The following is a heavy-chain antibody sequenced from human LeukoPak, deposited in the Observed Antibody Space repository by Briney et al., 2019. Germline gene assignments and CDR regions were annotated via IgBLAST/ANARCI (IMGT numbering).Heavy chain of an antibody. CDR3: ARDQESYYYDSSGPVVSWYFDL. D-gene: IGHD3-22*01. CDR2: IYYSGRT. Sequence: SETLSLTCTVSGGSISSSSFYWGWIRQPPGKGLEWIGNIYYSGRTYYNPSLKSRVTISVDTSKNQFSLKLSSVTAADTAVYYCARDQESYYYDSSGPVVSWYFDLWGRGTLVTVSS. J-gene: IGHJ2*01. V-gene: IGHV4-39*07. CDR1: GGSISSSSFY.